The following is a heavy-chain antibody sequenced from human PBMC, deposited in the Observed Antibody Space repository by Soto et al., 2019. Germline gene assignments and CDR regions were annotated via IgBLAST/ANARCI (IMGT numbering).Heavy chain of an antibody. CDR1: GGTFSCYT. V-gene: IGHV1-69*08. D-gene: IGHD3-10*01. CDR2: IIPILGIA. Sequence: QVQLVQSGAEVKKPGSSVKVSCKASGGTFSCYTISWVRQAPGQGLEWMGRIIPILGIANYAQKFQGRVTITADKSTSTAYMELSSLRSEDTAVYYCARDRGGSGTIDYWGQGTLVTVSS. CDR3: ARDRGGSGTIDY. J-gene: IGHJ4*02.